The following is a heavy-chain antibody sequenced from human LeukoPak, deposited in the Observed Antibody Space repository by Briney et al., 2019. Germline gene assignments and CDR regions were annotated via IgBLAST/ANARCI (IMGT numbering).Heavy chain of an antibody. V-gene: IGHV3-30*04. CDR2: ISYDGSNK. CDR3: ARGSEYSSSTDVRGFDY. J-gene: IGHJ4*02. CDR1: GFTFSSYA. D-gene: IGHD6-6*01. Sequence: PGRSLRLSCAASGFTFSSYAMHWVRQAPGKGLEWVAVISYDGSNKYYADSVKGRFTISRDNAKNTLYLQMNSLRAEDTAVYYCARGSEYSSSTDVRGFDYWGQGTLVTVSS.